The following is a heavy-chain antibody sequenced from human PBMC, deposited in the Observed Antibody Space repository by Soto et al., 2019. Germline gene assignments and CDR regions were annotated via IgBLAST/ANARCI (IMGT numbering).Heavy chain of an antibody. CDR1: GFMFSSYG. CDR3: ARAAKEISWTDALDI. J-gene: IGHJ3*02. V-gene: IGHV3-33*01. D-gene: IGHD3-3*01. CDR2: IWYDGSNK. Sequence: PGGSLRLSCAASGFMFSSYGMHWVRQAPGKGLEWVAVIWYDGSNKYYADSVKGRFTISRDNSKNTLYLQMNSLRAEDTAVYYCARAAKEISWTDALDIWGQGTMVTVSS.